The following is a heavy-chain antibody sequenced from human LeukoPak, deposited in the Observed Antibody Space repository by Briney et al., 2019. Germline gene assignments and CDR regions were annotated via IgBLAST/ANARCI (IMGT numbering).Heavy chain of an antibody. CDR2: INPKSGAT. Sequence: ASVKVSCKASGYSFTDYFLHCVRQAPGQRLEWMGWINPKSGATNYAQKFRGRVTMTSNTSINTAYVDLTGLTSDDTAVYYCARDLGPVAGSLGFWGQGTLVTVSS. D-gene: IGHD3-16*01. CDR1: GYSFTDYF. V-gene: IGHV1-2*02. CDR3: ARDLGPVAGSLGF. J-gene: IGHJ4*02.